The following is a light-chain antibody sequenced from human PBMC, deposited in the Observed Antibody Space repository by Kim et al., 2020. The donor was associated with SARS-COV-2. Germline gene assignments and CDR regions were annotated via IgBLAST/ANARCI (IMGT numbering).Light chain of an antibody. CDR2: DVS. J-gene: IGLJ3*02. CDR3: CSYAGSYTFGGV. CDR1: SSDVGGYNY. V-gene: IGLV2-11*01. Sequence: SVTISCTGTSSDVGGYNYVSWDQQHPGKAPKLMIYDVSKRPSGVPDRFSGSKSGNTASLTISGLQAEDEADYYCCSYAGSYTFGGVFGGGTKLTVL.